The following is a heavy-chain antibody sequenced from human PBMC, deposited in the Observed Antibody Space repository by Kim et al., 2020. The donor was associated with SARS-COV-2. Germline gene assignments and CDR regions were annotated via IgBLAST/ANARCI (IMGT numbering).Heavy chain of an antibody. CDR2: IYYSGST. Sequence: SETLSLTCTVSGGSISSSSYYWGWIRQPPGKGLEWIGSIYYSGSTYYNPSLKSRVTISVDTSKNQFSLKLSSVTAADTAVYYCASSGWYPFDYWGQGTLVTVSS. V-gene: IGHV4-39*07. J-gene: IGHJ4*02. CDR3: ASSGWYPFDY. CDR1: GGSISSSSYY. D-gene: IGHD6-19*01.